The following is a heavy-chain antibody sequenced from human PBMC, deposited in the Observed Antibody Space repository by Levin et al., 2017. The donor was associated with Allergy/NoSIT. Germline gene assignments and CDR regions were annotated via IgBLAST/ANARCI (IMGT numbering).Heavy chain of an antibody. J-gene: IGHJ6*02. CDR1: GGSISSSSYY. D-gene: IGHD2-2*01. CDR2: IYYSGST. Sequence: PSETLSLTCTVSGGSISSSSYYWGWIRQPPGKGLEWIGSIYYSGSTYYNPSLKSRVAISVDTSKNQFSLNLSSVTAADTAVYYCARDLCISTSCFYGMDVWGQGTTVTVSS. V-gene: IGHV4-39*07. CDR3: ARDLCISTSCFYGMDV.